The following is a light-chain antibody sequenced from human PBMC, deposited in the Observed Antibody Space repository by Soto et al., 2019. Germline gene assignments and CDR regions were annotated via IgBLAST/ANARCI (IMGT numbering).Light chain of an antibody. Sequence: ALTQPSSLSGSPGQSLTISCTGGSRDIGGYNYVSWFQQHPGKAPKLMIYEVTNRPSGVSNRFSGSKSGSTASLTISGLQAEDEADYYCSSYTSSNTLVFGTGTKVTVL. CDR2: EVT. V-gene: IGLV2-14*01. CDR3: SSYTSSNTLV. J-gene: IGLJ1*01. CDR1: SRDIGGYNY.